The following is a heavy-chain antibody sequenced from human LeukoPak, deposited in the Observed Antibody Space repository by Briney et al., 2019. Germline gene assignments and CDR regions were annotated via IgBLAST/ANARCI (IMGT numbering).Heavy chain of an antibody. D-gene: IGHD3-22*01. J-gene: IGHJ4*02. CDR1: GGSISSYY. CDR2: IYYSGST. V-gene: IGHV4-59*08. CDR3: ARHAPWGYYDSSGFDY. Sequence: SETLSLTCTVSGGSISSYYWSWIRQPPGKGLEWIGCIYYSGSTNYNPSLKSRVTISVDTSKNQFSLKLSSVTAADTAVYYCARHAPWGYYDSSGFDYWGQGTLVTVSS.